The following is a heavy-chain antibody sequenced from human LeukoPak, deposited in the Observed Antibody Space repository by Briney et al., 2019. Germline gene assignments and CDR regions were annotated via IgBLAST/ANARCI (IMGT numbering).Heavy chain of an antibody. J-gene: IGHJ4*02. D-gene: IGHD4-17*01. V-gene: IGHV3-66*01. Sequence: SGGSLRLSCAASGFTVSSNYMSWVRQAPGKGREWVSVIYSGGSTYYADSVKGRFTISRDNSKNTLYLQMNSLRAEDTAVYYCASTFYGDSPPYWGQGTLVTVSS. CDR3: ASTFYGDSPPY. CDR2: IYSGGST. CDR1: GFTVSSNY.